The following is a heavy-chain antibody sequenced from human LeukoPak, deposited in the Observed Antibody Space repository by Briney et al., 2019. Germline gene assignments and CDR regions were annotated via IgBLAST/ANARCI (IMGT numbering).Heavy chain of an antibody. V-gene: IGHV4-4*02. Sequence: SETLSLTCAVSGGSISSSNWWSWVRQPPGKGLEWIGEIYHSGSTNYNPSLKSRVTISVDTSKNQFSLKLSSVTAAGTAVYYCARRITRGYYMDVWGKGTTVTISS. CDR2: IYHSGST. CDR3: ARRITRGYYMDV. J-gene: IGHJ6*03. D-gene: IGHD3-10*01. CDR1: GGSISSSNW.